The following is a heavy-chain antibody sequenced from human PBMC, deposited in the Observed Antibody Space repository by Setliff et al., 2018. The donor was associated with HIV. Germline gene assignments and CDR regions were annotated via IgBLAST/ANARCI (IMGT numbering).Heavy chain of an antibody. Sequence: LSLTCAVYGGSFSGYYWSWVRQAPGKGLEWVSSISWNSGTIDYADSVKGRFTISRDNAKNSLFLQMNSLRAEDTAVYYCASSSKGYCTSISCNFYYYGLDVWGQGTTVTVSS. J-gene: IGHJ6*02. V-gene: IGHV3-9*01. CDR3: ASSSKGYCTSISCNFYYYGLDV. CDR2: ISWNSGTI. D-gene: IGHD2-2*01. CDR1: GGSFSGYY.